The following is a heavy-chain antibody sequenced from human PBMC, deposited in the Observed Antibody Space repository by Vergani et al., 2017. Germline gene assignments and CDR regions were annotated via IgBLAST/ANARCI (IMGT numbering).Heavy chain of an antibody. D-gene: IGHD6-13*01. V-gene: IGHV1-69*02. CDR2: IIPILGIA. CDR3: ARSIAAANYYYYGIDV. Sequence: QVQLVQSGAEVKKPGSSVKVSCKASGGTISSYTISWVRQAPGQGLEWMGRIIPILGIANYAQKFQGRVTITADKSTSTAYMELSSLRSEDTAVYYCARSIAAANYYYYGIDVWGQGTTVTVSS. CDR1: GGTISSYT. J-gene: IGHJ6*02.